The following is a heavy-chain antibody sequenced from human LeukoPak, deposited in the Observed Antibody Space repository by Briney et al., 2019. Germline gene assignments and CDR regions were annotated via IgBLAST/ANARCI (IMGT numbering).Heavy chain of an antibody. D-gene: IGHD2-2*01. CDR3: ARATVPATESHAFDI. CDR1: GFTFNNFA. J-gene: IGHJ3*02. CDR2: ISGSGGST. V-gene: IGHV3-23*01. Sequence: GGSLRLSCAASGFTFNNFAMSWVRQAPGKGLEWVSAISGSGGSTYYADSVKGRFTISRDNSKNTLYLQMNSLRAEDTAVYYCARATVPATESHAFDIWGQGTMVTVSS.